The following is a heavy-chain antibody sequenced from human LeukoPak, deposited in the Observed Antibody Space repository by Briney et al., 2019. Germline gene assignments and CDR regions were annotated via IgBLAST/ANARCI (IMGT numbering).Heavy chain of an antibody. J-gene: IGHJ3*02. CDR2: ISYGGST. CDR3: ARLGGYSYGYSGAFDI. CDR1: GDSMSSTNYY. Sequence: SETLSLTCTVSGDSMSSTNYYWGWIRQPPGKVLEWIATISYGGSTYYNPSLKSRVTISVDTSKNQFSLNLSSVTAAEMAVYNCARLGGYSYGYSGAFDIWGQGTMVTVSS. V-gene: IGHV4-39*01. D-gene: IGHD5-18*01.